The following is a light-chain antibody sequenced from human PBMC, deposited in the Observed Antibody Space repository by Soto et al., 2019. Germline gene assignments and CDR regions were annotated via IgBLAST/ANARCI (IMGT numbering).Light chain of an antibody. CDR3: QQTYSSPQT. CDR1: QSISSW. V-gene: IGKV1-39*01. CDR2: DAS. J-gene: IGKJ1*01. Sequence: GYRVTITCRASQSISSWLAWYQQKLGRAPRLLIYDASDLQSGVPSRFSGSGSGTDFTLTISSLQPEDFATYYCQQTYSSPQTFGQGTKVDIK.